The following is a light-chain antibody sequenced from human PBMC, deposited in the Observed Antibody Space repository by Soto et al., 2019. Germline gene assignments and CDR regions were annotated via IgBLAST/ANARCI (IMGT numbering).Light chain of an antibody. V-gene: IGKV1-5*01. CDR3: QQYYSMPWT. J-gene: IGKJ1*01. Sequence: DMQSCRCPSTRSPSLRDKVPSTSPANQINSSWLAWYQQKPGKAPKLLIYAASSLQSGVPSGFSGSGSGTDFTLTISSLQPEDFAAYYCQQYYSMPWTFGQGTKVDIK. CDR1: QINSSW. CDR2: AAS.